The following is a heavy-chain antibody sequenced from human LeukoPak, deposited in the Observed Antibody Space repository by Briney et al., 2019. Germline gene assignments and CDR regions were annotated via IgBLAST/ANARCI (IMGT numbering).Heavy chain of an antibody. CDR2: IYFSGST. J-gene: IGHJ6*02. CDR1: DDSIGNYY. Sequence: SETLSLTCTVSDDSIGNYYWSWIRQSPGKGLEWIGYIYFSGSTNYNPSLKRRVTMSVVTSKNQFSLRLTSVTAADTATYYCARVGGSNFYNYGMDIWGQGTTVIVSS. V-gene: IGHV4-59*01. D-gene: IGHD4-11*01. CDR3: ARVGGSNFYNYGMDI.